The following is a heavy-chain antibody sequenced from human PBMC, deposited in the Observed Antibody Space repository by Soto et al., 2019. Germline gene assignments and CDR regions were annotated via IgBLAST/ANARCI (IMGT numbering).Heavy chain of an antibody. Sequence: QVQLVQSGAEVKKPGSSVKVSCKASGGTFSSYAISWVRQSPGQGLEWMGGIIPIFGTANYAQKFQGRVTITADESTSTAYMELSSLRYEDTAVYYCARDRRYCSSTSCNWFDPWGQGTLVTVSS. J-gene: IGHJ5*02. CDR2: IIPIFGTA. D-gene: IGHD2-2*01. V-gene: IGHV1-69*01. CDR1: GGTFSSYA. CDR3: ARDRRYCSSTSCNWFDP.